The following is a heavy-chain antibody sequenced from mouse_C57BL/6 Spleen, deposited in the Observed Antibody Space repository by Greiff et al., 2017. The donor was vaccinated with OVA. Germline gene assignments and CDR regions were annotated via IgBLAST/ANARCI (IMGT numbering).Heavy chain of an antibody. V-gene: IGHV14-4*01. CDR3: TTFITTVVALYYFDY. J-gene: IGHJ2*01. D-gene: IGHD1-1*01. Sequence: EVHLVESGAELVRPGASVKLSCTASGFNIKDDYMHWVKQRPEQGLEWIGWIDPENGDTEYASKFQGKATITADTSSNTAYLQLSSLTSEDTAVYYCTTFITTVVALYYFDYWGQGTTLTVSS. CDR1: GFNIKDDY. CDR2: IDPENGDT.